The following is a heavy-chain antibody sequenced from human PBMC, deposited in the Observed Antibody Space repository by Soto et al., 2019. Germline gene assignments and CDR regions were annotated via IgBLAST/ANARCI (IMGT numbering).Heavy chain of an antibody. CDR2: MYHSGTF. D-gene: IGHD3-10*01. J-gene: IGHJ5*02. Sequence: HSETLSLTCAVSGGSIGGVGYSWSWIRQPPGGGLEWIGYMYHSGTFLKSPSLKTRLTMSLYMSKNQFSLTLNSMTAADTAVYYCARAQFYSGSGNYNNLMFDAWGQGIQVTVSS. V-gene: IGHV4-30-2*01. CDR1: GGSIGGVGYS. CDR3: ARAQFYSGSGNYNNLMFDA.